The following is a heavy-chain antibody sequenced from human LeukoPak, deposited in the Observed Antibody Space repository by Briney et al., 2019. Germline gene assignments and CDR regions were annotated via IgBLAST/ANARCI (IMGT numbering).Heavy chain of an antibody. Sequence: PGGSLRLSCAASGFTFSDYYMSWIRQAPGKGLGWVSYISSSGSTIYYADSVKGRFTISRDNSKNTLYLQMNSLRAEDTAVYYCAKDLWDSSGYYELNYFDYWGQGTLVTVSS. D-gene: IGHD3-22*01. V-gene: IGHV3-11*01. CDR1: GFTFSDYY. CDR2: ISSSGSTI. J-gene: IGHJ4*01. CDR3: AKDLWDSSGYYELNYFDY.